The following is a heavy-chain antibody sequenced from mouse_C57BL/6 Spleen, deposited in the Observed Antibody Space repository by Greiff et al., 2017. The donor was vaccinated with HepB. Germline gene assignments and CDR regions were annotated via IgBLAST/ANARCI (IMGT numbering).Heavy chain of an antibody. J-gene: IGHJ2*01. CDR3: ARNLYYFDD. CDR1: GYTFTSYW. V-gene: IGHV1-69*01. CDR2: IDPSDSYT. Sequence: QVQLQQPGAELVMPGASVKLSCKASGYTFTSYWMHWVKQRPGQGLEWIGEIDPSDSYTNYNQKFKGKSTLTVDKSSSTAYMQLSSLTSEDSAVYYCARNLYYFDDWGQGTTLTVSS.